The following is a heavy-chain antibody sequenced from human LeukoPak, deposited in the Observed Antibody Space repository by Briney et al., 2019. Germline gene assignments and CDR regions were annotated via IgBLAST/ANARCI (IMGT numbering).Heavy chain of an antibody. D-gene: IGHD6-19*01. CDR3: ASQSGIAVRGGWYFDL. V-gene: IGHV4-59*08. CDR2: IYYSGST. Sequence: SETLSLTCTVSGGSISSYYWSWIRQPPGKGLEWIGYIYYSGSTNYNPSLKSRVTISVDTSKNQFSLKLSSVTAADTAVYYCASQSGIAVRGGWYFDLWGRGTLVTVSS. J-gene: IGHJ2*01. CDR1: GGSISSYY.